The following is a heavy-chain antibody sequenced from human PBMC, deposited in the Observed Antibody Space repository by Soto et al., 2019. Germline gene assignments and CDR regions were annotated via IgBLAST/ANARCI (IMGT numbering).Heavy chain of an antibody. CDR1: GGSISSGDYY. V-gene: IGHV4-30-4*01. CDR2: IYYSGST. J-gene: IGHJ4*02. Sequence: QVQLQESGPGLVKPSQTLSLTCTVSGGSISSGDYYWSWIRQPPGKGLEWIGYIYYSGSTYYNPSLKRRVTISVEPSRNLFSLKLSSVTAADTAVYYCARGAYGSGSLDYWGQGTLVTVSS. CDR3: ARGAYGSGSLDY. D-gene: IGHD3-10*01.